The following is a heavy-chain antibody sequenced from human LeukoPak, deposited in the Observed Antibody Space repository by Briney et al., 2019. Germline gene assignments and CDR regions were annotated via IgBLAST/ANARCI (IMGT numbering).Heavy chain of an antibody. CDR2: IKQDGSEK. Sequence: GGSLRLSCAASGFTFSSYWMSLVRQAPGKGVECVANIKQDGSEKYYVDSVRGRFTLSRDNAKNSLYLQMNSLRVEDTAVYYCATSAARAIESWGQGTLVTVSS. D-gene: IGHD6-25*01. CDR3: ATSAARAIES. J-gene: IGHJ4*02. V-gene: IGHV3-7*01. CDR1: GFTFSSYW.